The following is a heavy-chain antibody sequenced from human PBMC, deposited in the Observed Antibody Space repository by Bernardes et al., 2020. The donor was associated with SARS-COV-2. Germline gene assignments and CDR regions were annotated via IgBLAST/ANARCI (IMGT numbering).Heavy chain of an antibody. CDR1: GFTFSSYW. V-gene: IGHV3-74*01. D-gene: IGHD3-10*01. Sequence: GGSLRLSCAASGFTFSSYWMHWVRQAPGKGLVWVSRINSDGSSTSYADSVKGRFTISRDNAKNTLYLQMNSLRAEDTAVYYCARASFWYYYGSGSKIPTLNWFDPWGQGTLVTVSS. CDR3: ARASFWYYYGSGSKIPTLNWFDP. J-gene: IGHJ5*02. CDR2: INSDGSST.